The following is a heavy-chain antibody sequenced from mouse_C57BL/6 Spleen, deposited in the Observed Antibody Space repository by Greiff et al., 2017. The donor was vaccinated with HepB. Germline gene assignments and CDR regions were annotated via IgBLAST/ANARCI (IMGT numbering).Heavy chain of an antibody. CDR1: GYTSTDYE. V-gene: IGHV1-15*01. J-gene: IGHJ4*01. CDR3: TRKFYAMDY. CDR2: IDPETGGT. Sequence: VQLQESGAELVRPGASVTLSCKASGYTSTDYEMHWVKQTPVHGLEWIGAIDPETGGTAYNQKFKGKAILTADKSSSTAYMELRSLTSEDSAVYYCTRKFYAMDYWGQGTSVTVSS.